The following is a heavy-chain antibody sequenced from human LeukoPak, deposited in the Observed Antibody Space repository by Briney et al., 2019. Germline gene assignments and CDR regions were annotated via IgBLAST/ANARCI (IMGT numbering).Heavy chain of an antibody. CDR1: GFTISTYT. Sequence: GGSLRLSCAASGFTISTYTMNWVRQAPGQGLEWVSAISGSGGSAYYADSVKGRFTISRDNSKNTLYLQMNSLRAEDTAVYYCARDSATWYELAPPYGMDVWGQGTTVTVSS. V-gene: IGHV3-23*01. CDR3: ARDSATWYELAPPYGMDV. D-gene: IGHD3-10*01. CDR2: ISGSGGSA. J-gene: IGHJ6*02.